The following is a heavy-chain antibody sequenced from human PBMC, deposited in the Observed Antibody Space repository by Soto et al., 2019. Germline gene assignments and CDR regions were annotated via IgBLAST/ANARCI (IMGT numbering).Heavy chain of an antibody. V-gene: IGHV3-23*01. Sequence: EWVSAIFGSGGVTYYAESVKGRFTISRDNSKNTVYLQMNSMRAEDTAVYYXXXXXXXXXXXXXXXXXXYWVQGTLVTVSS. J-gene: IGHJ1*01. D-gene: IGHD3-10*01. CDR3: XXXXXXXXXXXXXXXXXY. CDR2: IFGSGGVT.